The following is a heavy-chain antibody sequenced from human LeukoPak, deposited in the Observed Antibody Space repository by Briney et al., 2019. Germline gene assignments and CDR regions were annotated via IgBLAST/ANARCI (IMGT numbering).Heavy chain of an antibody. J-gene: IGHJ4*02. CDR2: IKQDGNDK. Sequence: GGSLRLSCAASGFTFSSDWMSWVRQAPGKGLEWVANIKQDGNDKYYVDSVKGRFTISRDNAKNSLYLQMNTLRAEDTAVYYCATYSGSYYSFRYWGQGTLVTVSS. V-gene: IGHV3-7*01. D-gene: IGHD1-26*01. CDR1: GFTFSSDW. CDR3: ATYSGSYYSFRY.